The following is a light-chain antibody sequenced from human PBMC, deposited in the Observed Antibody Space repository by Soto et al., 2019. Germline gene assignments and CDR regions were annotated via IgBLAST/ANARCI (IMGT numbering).Light chain of an antibody. CDR1: SSDVGSYNL. Sequence: QSALTQPASVSGSPGQSITISCTGTSSDVGSYNLVSWYQHHPGKAPKLMISEGSKRPSGVSNRFSGSKSGNTASLTISGLQAEDEADYYCCSYAGSSTFVVFGGGTKLTVL. V-gene: IGLV2-23*03. J-gene: IGLJ2*01. CDR2: EGS. CDR3: CSYAGSSTFVV.